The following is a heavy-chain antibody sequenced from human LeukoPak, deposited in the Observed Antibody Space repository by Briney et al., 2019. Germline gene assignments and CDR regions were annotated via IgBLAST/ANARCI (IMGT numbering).Heavy chain of an antibody. V-gene: IGHV1-18*01. CDR2: ISAYNGNT. CDR3: ARSTSIVVVVAATRDYYYMDV. J-gene: IGHJ6*03. D-gene: IGHD2-15*01. CDR1: GGTFSSYA. Sequence: GASVKVSCKASGGTFSSYAISRVRQAPGQGLEWMGWISAYNGNTNYAQKLQGRVTMTTDTSTSTAYMELRSLRSDDTAVYYCARSTSIVVVVAATRDYYYMDVWGKGTTVTVSS.